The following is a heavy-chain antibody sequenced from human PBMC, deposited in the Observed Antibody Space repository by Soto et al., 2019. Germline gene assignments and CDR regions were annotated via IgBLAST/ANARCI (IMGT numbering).Heavy chain of an antibody. CDR1: GGSISSGGSY. D-gene: IGHD2-2*01. CDR2: IYYSGNT. J-gene: IGHJ4*02. CDR3: VRYCSTTKCPFDY. Sequence: PSETLSLTCTVSGGSISSGGSYWGWIRQPPGKGLEWIGYIYYSGNTYFNPSLKSRATLSVDTSKNQFSLSLSSVTAADTAVYYCVRYCSTTKCPFDYWGQGTLVTVSS. V-gene: IGHV4-30-4*01.